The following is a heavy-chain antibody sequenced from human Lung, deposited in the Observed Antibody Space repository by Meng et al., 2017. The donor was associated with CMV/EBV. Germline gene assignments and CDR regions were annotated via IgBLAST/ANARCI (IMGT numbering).Heavy chain of an antibody. V-gene: IGHV3-7*01. CDR3: ARGLTTVTTHWFDP. Sequence: GGSLRLXCAASGFTFSSYWMSWVRQAPGKGLEWVANIKQDGSEKYYVDSVKGRFTISRDNAKNSLYLQMNSLRAEDTAVYYCARGLTTVTTHWFDPWGQGXLVTVSS. J-gene: IGHJ5*02. CDR2: IKQDGSEK. CDR1: GFTFSSYW. D-gene: IGHD4-17*01.